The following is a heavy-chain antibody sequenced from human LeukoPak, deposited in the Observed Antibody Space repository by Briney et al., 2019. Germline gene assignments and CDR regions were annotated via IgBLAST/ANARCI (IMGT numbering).Heavy chain of an antibody. D-gene: IGHD3-22*01. CDR3: ARDEHYYDSSGYYPRY. V-gene: IGHV1-18*01. CDR1: GYTFTSYG. J-gene: IGHJ4*02. CDR2: ISAYNGNT. Sequence: GASVKVSCKASGYTFTSYGISWVRQAPGRGLEWMGWISAYNGNTNYAQKLQGRVTMTTDTSTSTAYMELRSLRSDDTAVYYCARDEHYYDSSGYYPRYWGQGTLVTVSS.